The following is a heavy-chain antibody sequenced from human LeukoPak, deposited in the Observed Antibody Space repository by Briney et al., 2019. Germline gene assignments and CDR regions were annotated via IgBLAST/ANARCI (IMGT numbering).Heavy chain of an antibody. J-gene: IGHJ4*02. CDR3: ARGRGIVDY. Sequence: SETLSLTCAVYGGSFSGYYWSWIRQPPGKGLEWIGEINHSGSTNYNPSLKSRVTISVDTSKDQFSLKLSSVTAADTAVYYCARGRGIVDYWGQGTLVTVSS. CDR2: INHSGST. D-gene: IGHD2-15*01. V-gene: IGHV4-34*01. CDR1: GGSFSGYY.